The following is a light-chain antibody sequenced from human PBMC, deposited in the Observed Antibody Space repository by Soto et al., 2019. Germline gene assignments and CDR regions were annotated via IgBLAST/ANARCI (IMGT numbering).Light chain of an antibody. CDR1: RSIGTN. CDR2: AAS. CDR3: QQSFSPHIA. Sequence: EIPVTQSTTSLSASVGDRVTITCRASRSIGTNLNWYQQRPGKAPQLLIYAASSLQSGVPSRFSGSTSGTDFTLTINGLQPEDFATYYCQQSFSPHIAFGQGTRL. V-gene: IGKV1-39*01. J-gene: IGKJ5*01.